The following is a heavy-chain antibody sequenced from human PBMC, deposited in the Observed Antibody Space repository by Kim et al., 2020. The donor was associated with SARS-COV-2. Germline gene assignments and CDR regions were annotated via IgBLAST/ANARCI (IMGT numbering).Heavy chain of an antibody. Sequence: GGSLRLSCAASGFTFSSYAMSWVRQAPGKGLEWVSAISGSGGSTYYADSVKGRFTISRDNSKNTLYLQMNSLRAEDTAVYYCAKPVGGGVTTLSWFDPWGQGTLVTVSS. D-gene: IGHD4-17*01. CDR2: ISGSGGST. CDR1: GFTFSSYA. CDR3: AKPVGGGVTTLSWFDP. J-gene: IGHJ5*02. V-gene: IGHV3-23*01.